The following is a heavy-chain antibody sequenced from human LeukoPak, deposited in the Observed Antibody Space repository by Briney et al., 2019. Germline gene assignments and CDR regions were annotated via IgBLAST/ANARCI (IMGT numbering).Heavy chain of an antibody. CDR2: IYSGGST. V-gene: IGHV3-66*02. J-gene: IGHJ4*02. D-gene: IGHD2-8*01. CDR1: GFTVSSNY. CDR3: ARGSRMDPSYFDY. Sequence: PGGSLRLSCAASGFTVSSNYMSWVRQAPGKGLEGVSVIYSGGSTYYADSVKGRFTISRDNSKNTLYLQMNSLRAEDTAVYYCARGSRMDPSYFDYWGQGTLVTVSS.